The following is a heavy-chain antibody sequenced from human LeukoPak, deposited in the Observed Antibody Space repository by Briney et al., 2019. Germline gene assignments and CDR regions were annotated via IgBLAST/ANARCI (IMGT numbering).Heavy chain of an antibody. Sequence: PGGSLRLSCAASAFTFSSYAMSWVRQAPGNGLEWVSAISAGGGTYYADTVKGRFTISRDNSKNTLYLQMSSLRAEDTAVYYCAKRSSLNYFDSWGQGTLVTVSS. CDR1: AFTFSSYA. CDR2: ISAGGGT. D-gene: IGHD3-16*01. CDR3: AKRSSLNYFDS. V-gene: IGHV3-23*01. J-gene: IGHJ4*02.